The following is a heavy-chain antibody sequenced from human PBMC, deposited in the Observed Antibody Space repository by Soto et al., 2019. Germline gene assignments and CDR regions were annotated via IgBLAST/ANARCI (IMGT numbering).Heavy chain of an antibody. J-gene: IGHJ4*02. CDR2: IIPILGIA. V-gene: IGHV1-69*02. CDR3: ARGPPSYYDSSGYYKYFDY. Sequence: ASVKVSCKASGGTFSSYTISWVRQAPGQGLEWMGRIIPILGIANYAQKFQGRVTITADKSTSTAYMELRSLRSDDTAVYYCARGPPSYYDSSGYYKYFDYWGQGTLVTVSS. CDR1: GGTFSSYT. D-gene: IGHD3-22*01.